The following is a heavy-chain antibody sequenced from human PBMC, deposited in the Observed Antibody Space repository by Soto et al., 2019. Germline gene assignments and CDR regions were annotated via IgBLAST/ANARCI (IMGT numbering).Heavy chain of an antibody. J-gene: IGHJ5*02. D-gene: IGHD3-22*01. Sequence: GGSLRPSCAASGFTFSSDGMHWVRQAPGKGLEWVAVISYDGSNKYYADSVKGRFTISRDNSKNTLYLQMNSLRAEDTAVYYCAKDEVIRGFDPWGQGTLVTVSS. V-gene: IGHV3-30*18. CDR2: ISYDGSNK. CDR1: GFTFSSDG. CDR3: AKDEVIRGFDP.